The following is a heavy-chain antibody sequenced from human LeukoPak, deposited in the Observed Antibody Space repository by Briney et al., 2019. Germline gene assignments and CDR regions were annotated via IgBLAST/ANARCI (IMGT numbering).Heavy chain of an antibody. D-gene: IGHD2-2*01. V-gene: IGHV1-18*01. CDR3: AANIVVVPAALYYFDY. J-gene: IGHJ4*02. CDR1: GYTFTSYG. Sequence: ASVKVSCKASGYTFTSYGISWVRQAPGQGLEWMGWISAYNGNTNYAQKLQGRVTMTTDTSTSTAYMELRSLRSDDTAVYYCAANIVVVPAALYYFDYWGQGTLVTVSS. CDR2: ISAYNGNT.